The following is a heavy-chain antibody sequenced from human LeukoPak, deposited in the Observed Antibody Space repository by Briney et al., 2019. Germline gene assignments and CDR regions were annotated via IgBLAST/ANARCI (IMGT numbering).Heavy chain of an antibody. V-gene: IGHV1-24*01. CDR1: GYTLRELS. J-gene: IGHJ6*03. CDR2: FDPEDGES. CDR3: ATGHCNTSSCYYYYMDV. D-gene: IGHD2/OR15-2a*01. Sequence: GASVKVSCKVSGYTLRELSMHWVRQVPAKGLQWMGVFDPEDGESIIAQKFQGRLTMTEDTSTDTAYMELSSLTSEDTAMYYCATGHCNTSSCYYYYMDVWGKGTTVTVSS.